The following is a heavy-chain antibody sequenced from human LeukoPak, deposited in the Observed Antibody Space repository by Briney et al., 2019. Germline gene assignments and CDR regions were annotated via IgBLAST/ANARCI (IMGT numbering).Heavy chain of an antibody. CDR1: GFTFNNYW. Sequence: GGSLRLSCAASGFTFNNYWMSWVRQAPGKGLEWVANIKQDGSAKYYVDSVKGRFTISRDNAKNSLYLQMNSLRAEDTAVYYCAELGITMIGGVWGKGTTVTISS. D-gene: IGHD3-10*02. V-gene: IGHV3-7*01. J-gene: IGHJ6*04. CDR2: IKQDGSAK. CDR3: AELGITMIGGV.